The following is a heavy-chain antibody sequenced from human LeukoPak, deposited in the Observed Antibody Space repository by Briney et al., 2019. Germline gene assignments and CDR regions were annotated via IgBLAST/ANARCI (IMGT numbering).Heavy chain of an antibody. J-gene: IGHJ4*02. CDR2: IYPRDGST. Sequence: ASVTVSCTASGYSFTSNYIHWVRQAPGQGLEWMGMIYPRDGSTSYTQKFQGRVTVTRDTSTSTVHMELSGLRSEDTAVYYCARDQEAFDYWGQGTLVTVSS. CDR3: ARDQEAFDY. V-gene: IGHV1-46*01. CDR1: GYSFTSNY.